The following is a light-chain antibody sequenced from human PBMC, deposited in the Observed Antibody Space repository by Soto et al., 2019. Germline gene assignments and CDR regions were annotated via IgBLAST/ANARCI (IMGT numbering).Light chain of an antibody. CDR1: QSISTY. V-gene: IGKV1-39*01. CDR3: QQSYDTVAIT. J-gene: IGKJ5*01. CDR2: DAF. Sequence: DIQMTHSPSSLSASVGNRVTITCRASQSISTYLNWYQKKPGKAPNLLIYDAFRLQSGVPSRFSGSGSGTDFTLTISGLQPEDFATYYCQQSYDTVAITFGQGTRLEIK.